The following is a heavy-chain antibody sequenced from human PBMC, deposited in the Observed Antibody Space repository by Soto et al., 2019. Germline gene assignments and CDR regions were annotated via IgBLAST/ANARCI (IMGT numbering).Heavy chain of an antibody. D-gene: IGHD1-7*01. V-gene: IGHV4-39*01. CDR3: ARHRSVGTLYDALDI. CDR2: IYHSGNT. Sequence: SETLSLTCTVSGGSISGTIYDWGWIRQPPGKGLEWIGTIYHSGNTYYNPSLKSRVTISVDTSKNQFFLKLNSVTAADTAVFYCARHRSVGTLYDALDIWGQGTMVTVSS. CDR1: GGSISGTIYD. J-gene: IGHJ3*02.